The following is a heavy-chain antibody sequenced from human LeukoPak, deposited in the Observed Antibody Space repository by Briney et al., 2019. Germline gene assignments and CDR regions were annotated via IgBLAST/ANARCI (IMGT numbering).Heavy chain of an antibody. CDR3: AREGCSSTSCRFDY. CDR2: ISSSSSYI. CDR1: GFTFSSYS. Sequence: GGSLRLSCAASGFTFSSYSMNWVRQAPGKGLEWVSSISSSSSYIYYADSVKGRFTISRDNAKNSLYLQMNSLRAEDTAVYYCAREGCSSTSCRFDYWGQGTLVTVSS. J-gene: IGHJ4*02. D-gene: IGHD2-2*01. V-gene: IGHV3-21*01.